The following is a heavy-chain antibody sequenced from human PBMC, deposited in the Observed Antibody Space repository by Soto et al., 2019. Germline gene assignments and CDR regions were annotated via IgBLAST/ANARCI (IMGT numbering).Heavy chain of an antibody. D-gene: IGHD2-21*02. CDR1: GFTFSSYA. CDR3: ARVGSVVVTAIGQAFDP. J-gene: IGHJ5*02. V-gene: IGHV3-30-3*01. Sequence: QVQLVESGGGVVQPGRSLRLSWAASGFTFSSYAMHWVRRAPGKGLEWVAVISYDGSNKYYADSVKGRFTISRDNSKNTLYLQMNSLRAEDTAVYYCARVGSVVVTAIGQAFDPWGQGTLVTVSS. CDR2: ISYDGSNK.